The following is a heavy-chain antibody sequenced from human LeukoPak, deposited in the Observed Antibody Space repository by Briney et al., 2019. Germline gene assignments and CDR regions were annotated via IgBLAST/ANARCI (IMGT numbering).Heavy chain of an antibody. CDR3: ARDRDTNYYYYYGMDV. V-gene: IGHV1-69*04. CDR2: IIPILGIA. J-gene: IGHJ6*02. CDR1: GGTFSSYA. D-gene: IGHD5-24*01. Sequence: SVKVSCKASGGTFSSYAISWVRQAPGRGLEWMGRIIPILGIANYAQKFQGRVTITADKSTSTAYMELSSLRSEDTAVYYCARDRDTNYYYYYGMDVWGQGATVTVSS.